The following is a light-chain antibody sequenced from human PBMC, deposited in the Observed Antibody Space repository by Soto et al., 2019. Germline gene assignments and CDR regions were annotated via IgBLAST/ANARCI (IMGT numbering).Light chain of an antibody. Sequence: DIQMTQSPSTLSASVGDRVTITCRASQSISSWLAWYQQKPGKAPKLLIYDASSLESGVPSRFSGSGSGTEFTLTISSLQPDDSATYYCQQYNSYSPAYTFGHGTKLEIK. V-gene: IGKV1-5*01. CDR2: DAS. CDR3: QQYNSYSPAYT. J-gene: IGKJ2*01. CDR1: QSISSW.